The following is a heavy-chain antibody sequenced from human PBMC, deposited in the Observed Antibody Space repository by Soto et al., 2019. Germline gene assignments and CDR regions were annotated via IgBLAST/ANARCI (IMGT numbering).Heavy chain of an antibody. V-gene: IGHV4-31*03. D-gene: IGHD3-16*01. CDR1: GGSVSSRGFY. CDR2: MCNGGST. J-gene: IGHJ4*02. CDR3: TREGGY. Sequence: QLLLQESGPGLVKPSQTLSLTCTVSGGSVSSRGFYWNWIRQHPGKGLEWIGYMCNGGSTGYKSSLKSRVSISVDASKNEFSLRLTSVTAADSAIYYCTREGGYWGQGILVTVSS.